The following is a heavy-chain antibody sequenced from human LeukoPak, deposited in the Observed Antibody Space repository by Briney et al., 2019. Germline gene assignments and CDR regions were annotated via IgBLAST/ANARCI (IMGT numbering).Heavy chain of an antibody. V-gene: IGHV4-4*02. J-gene: IGHJ5*02. D-gene: IGHD1-26*01. Sequence: SETLSLTCAVSGGSISSSNWWSWIRQPPGKGLEWIGEIHHSGSTHYNPSLKSPVTISVDKSKNQFSLKLTSVTAADTAVYHCATKTNSGSVIGGWFDPWGQGTLVTVSS. CDR1: GGSISSSNW. CDR2: IHHSGST. CDR3: ATKTNSGSVIGGWFDP.